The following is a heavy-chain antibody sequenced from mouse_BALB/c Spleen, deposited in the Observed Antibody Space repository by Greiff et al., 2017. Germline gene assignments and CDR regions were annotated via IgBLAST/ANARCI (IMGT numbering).Heavy chain of an antibody. V-gene: IGHV3-5*02. CDR3: ARYYYGSSFAY. CDR1: GISITTGNYR. CDR2: IYYSGTI. Sequence: EVQVVESGPGLVKPSQTVSLTCTVTGISITTGNYRWSWIRQFPGNKLEWIGYIYYSGTITYNPSLTSRTTITRDTSKNQFFLEMNSLTAEDTATYYCARYYYGSSFAYWGQGTLVTVSA. D-gene: IGHD1-1*01. J-gene: IGHJ3*01.